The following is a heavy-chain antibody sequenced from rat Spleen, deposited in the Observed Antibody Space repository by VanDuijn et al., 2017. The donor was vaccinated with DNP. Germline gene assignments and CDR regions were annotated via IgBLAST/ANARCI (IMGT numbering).Heavy chain of an antibody. D-gene: IGHD1-10*01. Sequence: EVQLVESGGGLVQPGRSLKLSCTASGFTFRDYNMAWVRQAPKKGLEWVATIIYDGSRTYYRASVKGRFTLSRDNAKNTLYLQMNSLRSEDMATYYCARPIYNNHGGFAYWGQGTLVTVSS. V-gene: IGHV5S10*01. CDR2: IIYDGSRT. CDR1: GFTFRDYN. J-gene: IGHJ3*01. CDR3: ARPIYNNHGGFAY.